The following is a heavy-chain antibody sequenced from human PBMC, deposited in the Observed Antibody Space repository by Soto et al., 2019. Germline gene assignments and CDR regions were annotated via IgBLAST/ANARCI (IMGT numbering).Heavy chain of an antibody. CDR1: GGSLGTYY. D-gene: IGHD4-17*01. CDR2: IHQSGVT. V-gene: IGHV4-59*08. Sequence: HVQLQESGPGLVKPWETLSLTCSVSGGSLGTYYWSWLRQFPGKDLEWIAYIHQSGVTDYNPSLQIRVTISGDTSEDQLSLTVFSVTAADTALYYCARHSRNGDYDYWGQGIHVTVSS. CDR3: ARHSRNGDYDY. J-gene: IGHJ4*02.